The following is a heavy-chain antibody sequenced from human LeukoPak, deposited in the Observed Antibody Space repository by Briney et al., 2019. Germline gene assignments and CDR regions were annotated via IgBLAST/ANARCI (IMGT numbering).Heavy chain of an antibody. D-gene: IGHD3-9*01. V-gene: IGHV3-21*01. J-gene: IGHJ4*02. CDR2: ITASSTAI. CDR1: GFTFNTYT. Sequence: GGSLRLSCAASGFTFNTYTMNWVRQAPGKGLEWVSSITASSTAIYSADSVKGRFTISRDNAKNFLYLQMNSLRAEDTVVYYCARTYYDILTGYNPYFDYWGQGILVTVSS. CDR3: ARTYYDILTGYNPYFDY.